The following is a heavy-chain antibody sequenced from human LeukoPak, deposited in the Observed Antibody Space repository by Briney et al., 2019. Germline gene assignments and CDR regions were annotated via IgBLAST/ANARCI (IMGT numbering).Heavy chain of an antibody. CDR2: IIPILGTA. CDR1: GGTFSSYP. J-gene: IGHJ4*02. V-gene: IGHV1-69*10. Sequence: SVKVSCKASGGTFSSYPINWVRQAPGQGLEWMGGIIPILGTANYAQNFQGRVTITADKSTSTAYMELSSLRSEDTAVYYCAKSGYYSWPYFDYWGQGTLVTVSS. D-gene: IGHD3-3*01. CDR3: AKSGYYSWPYFDY.